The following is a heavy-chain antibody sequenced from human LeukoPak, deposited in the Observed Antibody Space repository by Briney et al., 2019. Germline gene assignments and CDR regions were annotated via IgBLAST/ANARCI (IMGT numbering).Heavy chain of an antibody. CDR1: GASISGSNYY. V-gene: IGHV4-39*07. J-gene: IGHJ5*02. CDR2: IYSSGST. Sequence: KPSETLSLTCAVSGASISGSNYYWGWIRQPPGKGLEWIGNIYSSGSTYYNASLQSRVTISIDTSKNQFSLRLSSVTAADTAVYYCARVRGRLSWFDPWGQGTLVTVSS. D-gene: IGHD2-15*01. CDR3: ARVRGRLSWFDP.